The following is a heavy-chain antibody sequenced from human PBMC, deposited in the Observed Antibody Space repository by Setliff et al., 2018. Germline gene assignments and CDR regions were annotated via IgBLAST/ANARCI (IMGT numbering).Heavy chain of an antibody. CDR1: GFSLTSHN. J-gene: IGHJ4*02. CDR2: ISSMGSYT. Sequence: GGSLRLSCVASGFSLTSHNIHWVRQAPGKGLEWVSSISSMGSYTHFGESVKGRFTMSRDNAHDSVFLQMHSLRVEDTAIYYCARVRSNGWEEPDYWGQGTLVTVSS. CDR3: ARVRSNGWEEPDY. V-gene: IGHV3-21*01. D-gene: IGHD6-19*01.